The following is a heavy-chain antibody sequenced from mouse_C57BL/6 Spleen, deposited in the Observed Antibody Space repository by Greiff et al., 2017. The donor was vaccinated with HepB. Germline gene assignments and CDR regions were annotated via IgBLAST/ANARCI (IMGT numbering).Heavy chain of an antibody. V-gene: IGHV1-61*01. CDR1: GYTFTSYW. Sequence: QVQLKQPGAELVRPGPSVKLSCKASGYTFTSYWMDWVKQRPGQGLEWIGNIYPSDSETHYNQKFKDKATLTVDKSSSTAYMQLSSLTSEDSAVYYCARAGLYAMDYWGQGTSVTVSS. CDR3: ARAGLYAMDY. D-gene: IGHD3-1*01. J-gene: IGHJ4*01. CDR2: IYPSDSET.